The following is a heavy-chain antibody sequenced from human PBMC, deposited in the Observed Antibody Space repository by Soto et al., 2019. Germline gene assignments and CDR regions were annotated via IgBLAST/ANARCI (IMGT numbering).Heavy chain of an antibody. V-gene: IGHV4-31*03. J-gene: IGHJ6*03. CDR1: GGSISSGGYY. CDR3: ARSEDINYYYYMDV. CDR2: IYYSGST. Sequence: QVQLQESGPGLVKPSQTLSLTCTVSGGSISSGGYYWSWIRQHPGKGLEWIGYIYYSGSTYYHPSLKSRITISIDTSTNQFSLKLSSVTAADTAVYFCARSEDINYYYYMDVWGKGTTVTVSS. D-gene: IGHD2-15*01.